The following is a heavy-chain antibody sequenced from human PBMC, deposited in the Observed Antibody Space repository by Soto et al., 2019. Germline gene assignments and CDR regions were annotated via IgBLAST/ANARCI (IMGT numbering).Heavy chain of an antibody. CDR2: ISYDGSNK. D-gene: IGHD4-17*01. CDR3: AVQPGEGDYVIEDY. Sequence: QVQLVESGGGVVQPGRSLRLSCAASGFTFSSYGMHWVRQAPGKGLEWVAVISYDGSNKYYADSVKGRFTISRDNSKNTLYLQMNSLRAEDTAVYYCAVQPGEGDYVIEDYWGQGTLVTVSS. V-gene: IGHV3-30*03. CDR1: GFTFSSYG. J-gene: IGHJ4*02.